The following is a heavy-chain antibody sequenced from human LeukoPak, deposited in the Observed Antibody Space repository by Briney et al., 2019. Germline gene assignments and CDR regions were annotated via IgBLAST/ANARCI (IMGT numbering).Heavy chain of an antibody. CDR1: GGSISSDH. Sequence: SETLSLTCTVSGGSISSDHWNWIRQPPGKGLEWIGCIYYSGSTYYNPSLKSRVTISVDMSKGQFSLKLTSVTAADTAVYYCARKNDFDTWGQGTLVTVSS. D-gene: IGHD2/OR15-2a*01. J-gene: IGHJ3*02. V-gene: IGHV4-59*01. CDR2: IYYSGST. CDR3: ARKNDFDT.